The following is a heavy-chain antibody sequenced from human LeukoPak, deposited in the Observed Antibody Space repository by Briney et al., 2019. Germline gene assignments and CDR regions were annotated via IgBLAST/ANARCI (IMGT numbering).Heavy chain of an antibody. CDR3: ATEPAAGTGWFDP. CDR1: GFTFSSYE. Sequence: GGSLRLSCAASGFTFSSYEMNWVRQAPGKGREGVSYISSSSSTIYYADSVKGRLTISRANAKNSLYLQMNSLRAEDTAVYYCATEPAAGTGWFDPWGQGTLVTVSS. J-gene: IGHJ5*02. D-gene: IGHD6-13*01. V-gene: IGHV3-48*03. CDR2: ISSSSSTI.